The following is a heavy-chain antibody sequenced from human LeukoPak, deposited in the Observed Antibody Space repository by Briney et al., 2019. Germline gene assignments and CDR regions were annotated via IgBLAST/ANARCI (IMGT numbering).Heavy chain of an antibody. CDR3: AKLPGYSGYDYYFDY. CDR2: ISNNGGYT. CDR1: GFTFSSSA. V-gene: IGHV3-23*01. J-gene: IGHJ4*02. D-gene: IGHD5-12*01. Sequence: GGSLRLSCAASGFTFSSSAMSWVRQAPGKGLEWVSAISNNGGYTYYADSVKGRFTISRDNSKNTLYLQMNSLRAEDTAVYYCAKLPGYSGYDYYFDYWGQGTLVTVSS.